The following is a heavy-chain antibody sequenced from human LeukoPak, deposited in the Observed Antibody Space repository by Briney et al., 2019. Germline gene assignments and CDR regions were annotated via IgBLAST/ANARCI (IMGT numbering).Heavy chain of an antibody. CDR1: GASISSQY. Sequence: SETLSLTCTVSGASISSQYWSWIRKTPGKGLEWIAYIHHTETSKYNPSLKSRVTISIDTSMNQFSLTLSSVTAADTAMYYCARMNFDNSAYYYGALLWGQGTLVTVSS. V-gene: IGHV4-59*11. CDR3: ARMNFDNSAYYYGALL. D-gene: IGHD3-22*01. J-gene: IGHJ4*02. CDR2: IHHTETS.